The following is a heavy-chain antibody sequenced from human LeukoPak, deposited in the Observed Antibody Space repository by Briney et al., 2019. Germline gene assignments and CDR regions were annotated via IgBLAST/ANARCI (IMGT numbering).Heavy chain of an antibody. CDR2: IRVPGGDT. J-gene: IGHJ4*02. V-gene: IGHV3-23*01. D-gene: IGHD3-10*01. CDR1: EFTFSNYY. CDR3: ATGSYPGSFSPIDN. Sequence: PGGSLRLSCAVSEFTFSNYYMRWVRQAPGKGLEWVSSIRVPGGDTYYADSVKGRFAISRDNSKNTLYLQMNSLRAEDTAVYYCATGSYPGSFSPIDNWGQGTLVTVSS.